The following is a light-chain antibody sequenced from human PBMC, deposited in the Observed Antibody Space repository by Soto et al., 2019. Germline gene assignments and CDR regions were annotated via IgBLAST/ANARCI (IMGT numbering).Light chain of an antibody. J-gene: IGLJ2*01. CDR3: SSYTSSSTVGV. CDR1: SSDVGGYDS. Sequence: QSVLTQPASVSGSPGQSITISCTGTSSDVGGYDSASWYQQHPGKAPKLMIYEVSNRPSGVSSRFSGSKSGNTASLTISGLQAEDEADYYCSSYTSSSTVGVFGGGTKLTVL. CDR2: EVS. V-gene: IGLV2-14*01.